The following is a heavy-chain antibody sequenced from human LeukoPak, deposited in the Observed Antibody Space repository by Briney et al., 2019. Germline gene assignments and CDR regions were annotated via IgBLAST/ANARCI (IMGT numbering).Heavy chain of an antibody. J-gene: IGHJ5*02. CDR2: INHSGST. V-gene: IGHV4-34*01. Sequence: SETLSLTCAVYGGSFSGYYWSWIRQPPGKGLEWIGEINHSGSTNYNPSLKSRVTIPVDTSKNQFSLKLSSVTAADTAVYYCARGPTGWFDPWGQGTLVTVSP. CDR1: GGSFSGYY. D-gene: IGHD1-14*01. CDR3: ARGPTGWFDP.